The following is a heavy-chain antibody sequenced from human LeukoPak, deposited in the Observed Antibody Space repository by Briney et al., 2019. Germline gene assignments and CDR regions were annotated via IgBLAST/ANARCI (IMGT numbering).Heavy chain of an antibody. J-gene: IGHJ4*02. D-gene: IGHD3-10*01. CDR3: ARVWFGEFSPYNY. CDR1: GYTFNGYY. CDR2: INPNSGGT. Sequence: ASVKVSCKASGYTFNGYYMHWVRQASGQGLQWMGWINPNSGGTNYAQNFQGRVTMTRDTSISTAYMELSRLRSDDTAVYYCARVWFGEFSPYNYWGQGTLVTVSS. V-gene: IGHV1-2*02.